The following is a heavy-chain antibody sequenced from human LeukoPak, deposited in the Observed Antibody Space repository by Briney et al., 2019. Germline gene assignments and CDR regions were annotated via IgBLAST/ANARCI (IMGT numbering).Heavy chain of an antibody. V-gene: IGHV3-20*04. D-gene: IGHD1-26*01. CDR1: GFTFDHYG. CDR3: ARSRGSYAYYFDY. Sequence: GGSLRLSCAASGFTFDHYGMSWVRQAPGKGLEWVSGINWNGGSTGYADPVKGRFTISRDNAKNSLYLQMNSLRAEDTALYYCARSRGSYAYYFDYWGQGTLVTVSS. CDR2: INWNGGST. J-gene: IGHJ4*02.